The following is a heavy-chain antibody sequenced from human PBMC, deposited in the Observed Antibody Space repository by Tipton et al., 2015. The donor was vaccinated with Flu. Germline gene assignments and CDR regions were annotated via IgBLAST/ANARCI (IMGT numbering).Heavy chain of an antibody. CDR2: FYYDVGT. Sequence: GEALRSSSYYWGWIRQPQGKGLEWIGSFYYDVGTYYNPSLKSRVTISVDTSKNQFSLNLSSVTAADTAVYYCARGSGSGTFVIFDYWGQGTLVAASS. J-gene: IGHJ4*02. D-gene: IGHD3-10*01. CDR1: GEALRSSSYY. CDR3: ARGSGSGTFVIFDY. V-gene: IGHV4-39*07.